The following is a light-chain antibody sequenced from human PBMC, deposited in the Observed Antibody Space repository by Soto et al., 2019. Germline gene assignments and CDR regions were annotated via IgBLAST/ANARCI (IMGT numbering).Light chain of an antibody. CDR2: AAS. Sequence: DIQMTQSPSSLSASVGDRVTITCRASQSISSYLNWYQQKPGKAPKLLIYAASSLQSGVPSRFXGSGXGTXXXXXXXXXXPXDFAXXYCXQXYXTPRTXGQXXKLE. V-gene: IGKV1-39*01. CDR3: XQXYXTPRT. CDR1: QSISSY. J-gene: IGKJ2*01.